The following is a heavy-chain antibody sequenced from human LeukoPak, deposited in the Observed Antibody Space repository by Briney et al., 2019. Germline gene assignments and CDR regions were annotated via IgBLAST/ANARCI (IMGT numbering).Heavy chain of an antibody. CDR3: AIYGSGIP. CDR2: RNHNSGNP. J-gene: IGHJ4*02. D-gene: IGHD3-10*01. CDR1: GYTFTSYD. V-gene: IGHV1-8*01. Sequence: SVNVSCKASGYTFTSYDINWVRQPTGQGLEWMGWRNHNSGNPGYAQEFQGRVNMTRNTSISTAYMEVSSLRSGDTAVFYWAIYGSGIPWGQGTLVTVSS.